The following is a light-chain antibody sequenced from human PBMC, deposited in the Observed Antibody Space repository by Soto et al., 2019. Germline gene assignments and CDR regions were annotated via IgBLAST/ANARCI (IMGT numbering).Light chain of an antibody. CDR1: QSIRSSY. V-gene: IGKV3-20*01. J-gene: IGKJ1*01. CDR3: QQYGSSPRT. Sequence: EIVLTQSPGTLSLYPGERATLSCRASQSIRSSYLAWYQQKPGQAPRLVIYDASSRATDVPDRFSGSGSGTDFTLTISRREPEDFAVYYCQQYGSSPRTFGQGTKVEIK. CDR2: DAS.